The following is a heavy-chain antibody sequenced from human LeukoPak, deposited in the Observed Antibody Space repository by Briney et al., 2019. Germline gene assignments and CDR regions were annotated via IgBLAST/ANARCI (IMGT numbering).Heavy chain of an antibody. D-gene: IGHD3-22*01. J-gene: IGHJ4*02. V-gene: IGHV4-39*07. CDR1: GGSISSSSYY. Sequence: PSETLSLTCTVSGGSISSSSYYWGWIRQPPGKGLEWIGSIYYSGSTYYNPSLKSRVTLSIDTSKNQFSLKVNSVTAADTAVYYCARAGAVGGYYSSPAPSNFDQWGQGTLVTVSS. CDR3: ARAGAVGGYYSSPAPSNFDQ. CDR2: IYYSGST.